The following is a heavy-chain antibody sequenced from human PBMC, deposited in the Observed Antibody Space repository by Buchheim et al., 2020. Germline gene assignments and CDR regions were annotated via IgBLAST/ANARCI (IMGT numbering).Heavy chain of an antibody. D-gene: IGHD3-22*01. CDR1: GFTFSSYA. CDR3: ARDLFGYYYDSSGYYPEDY. J-gene: IGHJ4*02. Sequence: QVQLVESGGGVVQPGRSLRLSCADSGFTFSSYAMHWVRQAPGKGLEWVAVISYDGSNKYYADSVKGRFTISRDNSKNTLYLQMNSLRAEDTAVYYCARDLFGYYYDSSGYYPEDYWGQGTL. V-gene: IGHV3-30-3*01. CDR2: ISYDGSNK.